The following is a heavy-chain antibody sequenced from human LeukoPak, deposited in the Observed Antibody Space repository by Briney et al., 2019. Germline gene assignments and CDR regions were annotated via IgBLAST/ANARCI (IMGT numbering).Heavy chain of an antibody. V-gene: IGHV3-33*05. Sequence: EPGGSLRLSCAASGFTFNNYGMHWVRQAPGKGLEWVAVISYDGSNKYYADSVKGRFTIARDNSKNTLYLQMNSLRAEDTAVYYCAKDKVDYYGSGSYYIDAFDIWGQGTMVTVSS. CDR2: ISYDGSNK. J-gene: IGHJ3*02. CDR1: GFTFNNYG. D-gene: IGHD3-10*01. CDR3: AKDKVDYYGSGSYYIDAFDI.